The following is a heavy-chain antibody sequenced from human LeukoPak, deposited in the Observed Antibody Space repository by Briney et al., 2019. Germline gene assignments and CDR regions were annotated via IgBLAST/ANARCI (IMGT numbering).Heavy chain of an antibody. J-gene: IGHJ5*02. CDR1: GYSFTTYW. V-gene: IGHV5-51*01. Sequence: PGESLKISCKGSGYSFTTYWIGWVRQMPGEGLEWMGIIYPGDSDTRYSPSFQGQVTILADKSISTAYLQWGSLKASDTAMYYCARGGDLFCTTTSCYPSWFDPWGQGTLVTVSS. CDR2: IYPGDSDT. CDR3: ARGGDLFCTTTSCYPSWFDP. D-gene: IGHD2-2*01.